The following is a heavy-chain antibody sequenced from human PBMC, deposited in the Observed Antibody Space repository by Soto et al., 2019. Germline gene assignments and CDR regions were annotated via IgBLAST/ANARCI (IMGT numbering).Heavy chain of an antibody. J-gene: IGHJ4*02. Sequence: GGSLRLSCAASGFTFSSYSMNWVRQAPGKGLEWVSSISISSSYIYYADSVKGRFTISRDKAKNSLYLQMNSLRAADTSVYYYARAGRRPGIAVAGDDFDYWGQGTLVTVSS. CDR3: ARAGRRPGIAVAGDDFDY. CDR2: ISISSSYI. CDR1: GFTFSSYS. D-gene: IGHD6-19*01. V-gene: IGHV3-21*01.